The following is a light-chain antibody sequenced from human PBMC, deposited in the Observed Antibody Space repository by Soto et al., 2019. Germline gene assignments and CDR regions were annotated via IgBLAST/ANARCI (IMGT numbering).Light chain of an antibody. J-gene: IGKJ1*01. Sequence: EIVLTQSPGTLSLSPGERATLSCRASQIISSRYLAWYQQKPGQAPRLLIYGASSRATGIPDRFSCSGSGTDFTLTISRLEPEDFAVYYCQQYGISPRTFGQGTKVDIK. CDR1: QIISSRY. CDR2: GAS. CDR3: QQYGISPRT. V-gene: IGKV3-20*01.